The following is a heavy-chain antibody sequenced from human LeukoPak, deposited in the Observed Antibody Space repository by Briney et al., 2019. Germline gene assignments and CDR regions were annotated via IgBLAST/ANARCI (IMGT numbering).Heavy chain of an antibody. CDR2: IRYDGSNK. J-gene: IGHJ6*02. V-gene: IGHV3-30*02. D-gene: IGHD5-12*01. CDR3: AKDGDCSGYDNYYYGMDV. Sequence: GGSLRLSCAASRFTFSSYGMHWVRQAPGKGLEWVAFIRYDGSNKYYADSVKGRFTISRDNSKNTLYLQMNSLRAEDTAVYYCAKDGDCSGYDNYYYGMDVWGQGTTVTVSS. CDR1: RFTFSSYG.